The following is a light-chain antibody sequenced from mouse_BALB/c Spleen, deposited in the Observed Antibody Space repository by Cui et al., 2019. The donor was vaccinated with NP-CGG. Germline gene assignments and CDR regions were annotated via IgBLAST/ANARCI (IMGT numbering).Light chain of an antibody. CDR1: TGTVTTSNY. Sequence: GVVTQDSALTTSPGETVTHTCRSSTGTVTTSNYANWVQEKPDHLFTGLIGGTNNRVPGVPARFSGSLIGDKAALTITGAQTEDEAIYFCALWYSNHWVFGGGTKLTVL. V-gene: IGLV1*01. CDR3: ALWYSNHWV. J-gene: IGLJ1*01. CDR2: GTN.